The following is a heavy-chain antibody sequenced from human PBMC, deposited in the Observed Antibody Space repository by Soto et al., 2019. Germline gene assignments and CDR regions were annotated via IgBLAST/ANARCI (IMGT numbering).Heavy chain of an antibody. Sequence: PSETLSLTCAVYGGSFTGNYRSWIRQPPGKGLEWIGEVNDSGSTNFNPSLKSRVTISVDTSKKQFTLKLTSVTAADTAVYYCATDSATWYFGMDVWGHGTTVPVS. CDR2: VNDSGST. D-gene: IGHD1-26*01. J-gene: IGHJ6*02. CDR1: GGSFTGNY. V-gene: IGHV4-34*01. CDR3: ATDSATWYFGMDV.